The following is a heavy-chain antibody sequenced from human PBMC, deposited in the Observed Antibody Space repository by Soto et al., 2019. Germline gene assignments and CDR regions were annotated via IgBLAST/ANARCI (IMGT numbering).Heavy chain of an antibody. CDR2: ISWNSGSI. CDR1: GFTFDDYA. Sequence: PGGSLRLSCAASGFTFDDYAMHWVRQAPGKGLEWVSGISWNSGSIGYADSVKGRFTISRDNAKNSLYLQMNSLRAEDTALYYCAKDITYDFWSGYYRSVQFDYWGQGTLVTVSS. J-gene: IGHJ4*02. V-gene: IGHV3-9*01. CDR3: AKDITYDFWSGYYRSVQFDY. D-gene: IGHD3-3*01.